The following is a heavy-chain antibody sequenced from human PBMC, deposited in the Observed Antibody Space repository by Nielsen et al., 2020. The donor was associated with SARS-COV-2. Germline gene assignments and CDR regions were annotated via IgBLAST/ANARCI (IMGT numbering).Heavy chain of an antibody. D-gene: IGHD6-19*01. V-gene: IGHV3-23*01. Sequence: GESLKISCAASGFTFSSYAMSWVRQAPGKGLEWVSAISGSSGSTYYADSVKGRFTISRDNSKNTLYLQMNSLRAEDTAVYYCARHTLGYSSGWYYWGQGTLVTVSS. CDR1: GFTFSSYA. CDR3: ARHTLGYSSGWYY. J-gene: IGHJ4*02. CDR2: ISGSSGST.